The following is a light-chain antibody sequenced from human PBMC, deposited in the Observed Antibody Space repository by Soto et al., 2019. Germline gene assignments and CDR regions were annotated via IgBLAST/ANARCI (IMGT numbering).Light chain of an antibody. Sequence: EIVLTQSPDTLSLSPGERATLSCRASQSVSSSYLAWYQQKPGQAPRLLIYGASSRATGIQDRFSGSGSGTDFTLTIRRLEPEDFAVYYCKQYGSSPSTFGQGTRLEIK. J-gene: IGKJ5*01. CDR1: QSVSSSY. CDR2: GAS. V-gene: IGKV3-20*01. CDR3: KQYGSSPST.